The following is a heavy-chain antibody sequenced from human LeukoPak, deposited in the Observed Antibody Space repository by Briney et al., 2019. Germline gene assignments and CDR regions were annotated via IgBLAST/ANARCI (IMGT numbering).Heavy chain of an antibody. CDR3: ARHFLREDTEQPFDY. Sequence: HGESLKISCKGSGYSFTSYWIGWVRQMPGKGLEWMGIIYPGDSDTRYSPSFQGQVTISADKSISTAYLQWSSLKASDTAMYYCARHFLREDTEQPFDYWGQGTLVTVSS. CDR1: GYSFTSYW. D-gene: IGHD5-24*01. J-gene: IGHJ4*02. CDR2: IYPGDSDT. V-gene: IGHV5-51*01.